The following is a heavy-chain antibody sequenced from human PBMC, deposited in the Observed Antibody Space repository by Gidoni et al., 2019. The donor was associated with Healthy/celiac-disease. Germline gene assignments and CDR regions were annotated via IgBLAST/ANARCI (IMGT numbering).Heavy chain of an antibody. CDR2: IRSKANSYAT. J-gene: IGHJ4*02. CDR3: TRFPPDSSGYYFDY. D-gene: IGHD3-22*01. Sequence: EVQLVESGGGLVQPGGSLKLPCAASGFPFSGSAMHWFRQASGKGLEWVGRIRSKANSYATAYAASVKGRCTISRDDSKNTAYLQMNSLKTEDTAVYYCTRFPPDSSGYYFDYWGQGTLVTVSS. CDR1: GFPFSGSA. V-gene: IGHV3-73*02.